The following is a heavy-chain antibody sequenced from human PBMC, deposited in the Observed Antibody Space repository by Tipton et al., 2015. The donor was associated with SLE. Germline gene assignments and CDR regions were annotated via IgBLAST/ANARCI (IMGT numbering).Heavy chain of an antibody. Sequence: GSLRLSCAASGFTFSDYYMTWIRQAPGKGLEWIAYISSSGTTMFYADAVKGRFIISRENAKNSVFLQMNSLRAEDTAVYYCARGGNNWNEAGYWGQGTLVTVSS. CDR1: GFTFSDYY. D-gene: IGHD1-20*01. CDR3: ARGGNNWNEAGY. J-gene: IGHJ4*02. CDR2: ISSSGTTM. V-gene: IGHV3-11*04.